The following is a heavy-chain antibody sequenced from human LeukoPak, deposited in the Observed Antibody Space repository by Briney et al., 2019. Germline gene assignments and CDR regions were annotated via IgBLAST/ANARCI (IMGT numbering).Heavy chain of an antibody. J-gene: IGHJ4*02. CDR2: ISSSSSYI. CDR3: ARDLKMGYSSGRYSWGTGPSNDY. CDR1: GFTFSSYS. V-gene: IGHV3-21*04. D-gene: IGHD6-19*01. Sequence: GGSLRLSCAASGFTFSSYSMNWVRQAPGKGLQWVSSISSSSSYIYYADSVKGRFTISRDNSKNTLYLQMNSLRSDDTAVYYCARDLKMGYSSGRYSWGTGPSNDYWGQGTLVTVSS.